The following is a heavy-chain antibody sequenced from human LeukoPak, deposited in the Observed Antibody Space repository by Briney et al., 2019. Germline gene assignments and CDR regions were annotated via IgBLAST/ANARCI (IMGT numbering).Heavy chain of an antibody. J-gene: IGHJ4*02. V-gene: IGHV3-21*01. CDR2: ISSSSSYI. Sequence: GGSLRLSCAASGFTFSSYSMNWVRQAPGKGMEWVSSISSSSSYIYYADSVKGRFTISRDNAKNSLYLQMNSLRAEDTAVYYCARDRDYSNYPLWGQGTLVTVSS. D-gene: IGHD4-11*01. CDR3: ARDRDYSNYPL. CDR1: GFTFSSYS.